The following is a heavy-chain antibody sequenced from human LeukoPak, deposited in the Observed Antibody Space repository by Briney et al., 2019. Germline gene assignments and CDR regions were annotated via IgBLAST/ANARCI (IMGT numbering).Heavy chain of an antibody. CDR3: ARARTNYYDSSGQFDY. CDR1: GGTFSSYT. CDR2: IIPIFGTV. D-gene: IGHD3-22*01. V-gene: IGHV1-69*06. J-gene: IGHJ4*02. Sequence: SVKVSCKASGGTFSSYTISWVRQAPGQGLEWMGGIIPIFGTVNYAQKFQGRVTITADKSTSTAYMELSSLRSEDTAVYYCARARTNYYDSSGQFDYWGQGTLVTVSS.